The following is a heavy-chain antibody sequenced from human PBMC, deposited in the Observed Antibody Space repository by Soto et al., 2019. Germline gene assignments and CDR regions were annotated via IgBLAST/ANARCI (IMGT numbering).Heavy chain of an antibody. CDR3: ARRTYYDFWSGYSSRDYYYYGMDV. D-gene: IGHD3-3*01. CDR1: GGSISSSNW. V-gene: IGHV4-4*02. Sequence: SETLSLTCAVSGGSISSSNWWSWVRQPPGKGLEWIGEIYHSGSTNYNPSLKSRVTISVDKSKNQFSLKLSSVTAADTAVYYCARRTYYDFWSGYSSRDYYYYGMDVWGQGTTVTVSS. CDR2: IYHSGST. J-gene: IGHJ6*02.